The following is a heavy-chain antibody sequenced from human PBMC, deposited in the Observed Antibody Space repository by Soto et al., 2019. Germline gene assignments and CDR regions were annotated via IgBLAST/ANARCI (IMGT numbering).Heavy chain of an antibody. CDR2: IQPGDTDT. V-gene: IGHV5-51*01. J-gene: IGHJ4*02. CDR1: GYNFINYW. CDR3: ARLDPGQDRLDY. D-gene: IGHD3-16*02. Sequence: PGESLKISCKPSGYNFINYWIGWVRQPPGKGLEWMVFIQPGDTDTKYNPSFRGQITISVDKSISTAFLQWTSLRASDTAMYYCARLDPGQDRLDYWGQSTLGTVSS.